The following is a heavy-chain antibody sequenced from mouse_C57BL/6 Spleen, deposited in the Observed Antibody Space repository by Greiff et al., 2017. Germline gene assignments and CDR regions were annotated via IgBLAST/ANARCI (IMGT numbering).Heavy chain of an antibody. J-gene: IGHJ4*01. V-gene: IGHV1-64*01. CDR1: GYTFTSYW. Sequence: VQLQQPGAELVKPGASVKLSCKASGYTFTSYWMHWVKQRPGQGLEWIGMIHPNSGSTNYNEKFKSKATLTVDKSSSTAYMQLSSLTSEDSAVYYCARVGYYGSSASYAMDYWGQGTSVTVSS. CDR3: ARVGYYGSSASYAMDY. D-gene: IGHD1-1*01. CDR2: IHPNSGST.